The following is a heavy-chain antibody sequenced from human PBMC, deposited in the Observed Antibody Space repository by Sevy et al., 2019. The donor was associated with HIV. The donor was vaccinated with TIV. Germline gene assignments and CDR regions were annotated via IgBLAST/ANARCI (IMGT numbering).Heavy chain of an antibody. CDR2: INPNSGGT. J-gene: IGHJ6*02. CDR1: GYTFTGYY. Sequence: ASVNVSCKASGYTFTGYYMHWVRQAPGQGLEWMGWINPNSGGTNYAQKFQGRVTMTRDTSISTAYMELSRLRSDDTAVYYCARVSWSGYYSRGMDVWGQGTTVTVSS. CDR3: ARVSWSGYYSRGMDV. D-gene: IGHD3-3*01. V-gene: IGHV1-2*02.